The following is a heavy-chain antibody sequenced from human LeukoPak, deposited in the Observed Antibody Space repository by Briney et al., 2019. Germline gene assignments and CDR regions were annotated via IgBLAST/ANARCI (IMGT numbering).Heavy chain of an antibody. CDR3: ARGPDFQH. Sequence: PSQTLSLTCTVSGGSISSGSYYWSWIRQPAGKGLEWIGRIYTSGSTNYNPSLKSRVTISVDTSKNQFSLKLSSVTAADTAVYYCARGPDFQHWGQGTLVTVSS. CDR1: GGSISSGSYY. CDR2: IYTSGST. J-gene: IGHJ1*01. V-gene: IGHV4-61*02.